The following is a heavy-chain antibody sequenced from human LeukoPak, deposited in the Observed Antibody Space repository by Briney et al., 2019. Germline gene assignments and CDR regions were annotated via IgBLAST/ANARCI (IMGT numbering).Heavy chain of an antibody. D-gene: IGHD4-23*01. J-gene: IGHJ3*02. Sequence: GESLKISCKGSGYSFTSYWIGWVRQMPGKGLEWMGIIYPGDSDTRYSPSFQGQVTISADKSISTAYLQWSSLKASDTAMYYRARLNLTPRAKHDAFDIWGQGTMVTVSS. V-gene: IGHV5-51*03. CDR1: GYSFTSYW. CDR2: IYPGDSDT. CDR3: ARLNLTPRAKHDAFDI.